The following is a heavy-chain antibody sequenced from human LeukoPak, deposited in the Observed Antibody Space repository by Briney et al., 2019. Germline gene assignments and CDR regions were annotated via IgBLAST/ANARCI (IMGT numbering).Heavy chain of an antibody. J-gene: IGHJ5*02. D-gene: IGHD2-15*01. CDR2: INHSGST. CDR1: GGSFSGYY. V-gene: IGHV4-34*01. CDR3: ARHRGGITGYCSGGSCYSDGYNWFDP. Sequence: PSETLSLTCAVYGGSFSGYYWSWIRQPPGKGLEWIGEINHSGSTNYNPSLKSQVTISVDTSKNQFSLKLSSVTAADTAVYYCARHRGGITGYCSGGSCYSDGYNWFDPWGQGTLVTVSS.